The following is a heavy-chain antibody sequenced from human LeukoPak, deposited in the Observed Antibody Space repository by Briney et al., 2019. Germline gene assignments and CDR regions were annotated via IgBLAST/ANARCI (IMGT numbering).Heavy chain of an antibody. CDR1: GFKFSDHY. CDR2: SRNKASSYTT. D-gene: IGHD1/OR15-1a*01. V-gene: IGHV3-72*01. J-gene: IGHJ6*02. CDR3: GRIAISANNGMDV. Sequence: GGSLRLSCAASGFKFSDHYIDWVRQAPGKGLEWVGRSRNKASSYTTEYAASVEGRFTISRDVSESSLYLQMNSLRAEDTAVYYCGRIAISANNGMDVWGQGTTVTVSS.